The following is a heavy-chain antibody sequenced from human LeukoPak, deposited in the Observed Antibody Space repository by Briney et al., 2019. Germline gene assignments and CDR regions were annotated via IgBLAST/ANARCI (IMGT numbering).Heavy chain of an antibody. J-gene: IGHJ4*02. V-gene: IGHV1-8*01. CDR2: MEPNSGNT. CDR1: VYTFSIYN. D-gene: IGHD2/OR15-2a*01. Sequence: ASVSVSSAASVYTFSIYNSNCGPHTPRERVWWMGWMEPNSGNTGYAQKFQGRVTMTRNTSISTAYMELSSLRYEDTAVYYCERGRPRPRLSDYWGQGTLVTVSS. CDR3: ERGRPRPRLSDY.